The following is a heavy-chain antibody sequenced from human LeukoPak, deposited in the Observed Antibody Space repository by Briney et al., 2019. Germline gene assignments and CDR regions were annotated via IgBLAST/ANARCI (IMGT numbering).Heavy chain of an antibody. Sequence: GGSLRLSCAASGFTFSSYWMSWVRQAPGKGLEWVANVKQDGSEKYYVDSVKGRFTISRDNAKNSLYLQMNSLRAEDTAVYYCARGWRSYSSTWHLKNWYFDLWGRGTLVIVSS. CDR1: GFTFSSYW. CDR2: VKQDGSEK. CDR3: ARGWRSYSSTWHLKNWYFDL. J-gene: IGHJ2*01. V-gene: IGHV3-7*01. D-gene: IGHD6-13*01.